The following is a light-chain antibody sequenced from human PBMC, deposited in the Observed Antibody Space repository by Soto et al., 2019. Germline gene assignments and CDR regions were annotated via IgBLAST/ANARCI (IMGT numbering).Light chain of an antibody. Sequence: QSALTQPPSASGSPGQSVTISCTGTSRDVGGYNYVSWYQQHPGKAPKLMIYEVSKRPSGVPDRFSGSKSGNTASLTVSGIQAEDEADYYCSSYAGSNIVVFGGATKLTVL. V-gene: IGLV2-8*01. J-gene: IGLJ2*01. CDR1: SRDVGGYNY. CDR2: EVS. CDR3: SSYAGSNIVV.